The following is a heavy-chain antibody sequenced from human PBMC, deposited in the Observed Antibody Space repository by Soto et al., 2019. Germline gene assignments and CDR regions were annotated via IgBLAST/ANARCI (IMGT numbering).Heavy chain of an antibody. CDR1: AVTFAGYG. D-gene: IGHD1-26*01. CDR3: ARDGVGSTAYFGYFDY. V-gene: IGHV3-33*01. J-gene: IGHJ4*02. Sequence: SLRLSCAASAVTFAGYGMHWVRQAPGKGLEWVAVIRFDGSNIYYADSVKGRFTIPRDNARNMLYLQMNSLRAEDTAVYYCARDGVGSTAYFGYFDYWGLGTLVTVSS. CDR2: IRFDGSNI.